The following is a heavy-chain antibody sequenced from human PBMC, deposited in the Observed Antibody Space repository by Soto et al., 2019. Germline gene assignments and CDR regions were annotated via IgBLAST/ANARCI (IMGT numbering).Heavy chain of an antibody. CDR1: GFTFSSYW. D-gene: IGHD5-12*01. Sequence: AGGSLRLSCAASGFTFSSYWMHWVRQAPGKGLVWVSRINSDGSSTSYADSVKGRFTISRDNAKNTLYLQMNSLRAEDTAVYYCSRIVSGYDYPFYYGMDVWGQGTTVTVSS. V-gene: IGHV3-74*01. J-gene: IGHJ6*02. CDR2: INSDGSST. CDR3: SRIVSGYDYPFYYGMDV.